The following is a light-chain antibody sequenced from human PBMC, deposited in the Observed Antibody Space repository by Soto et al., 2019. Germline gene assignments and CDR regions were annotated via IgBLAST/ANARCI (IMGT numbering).Light chain of an antibody. Sequence: QSVLTQPASVSGSPGQSITISCTGTSSDVGGYNYVSWYQQHPGKAPKLMIYEVSNRPSGVSYRFSGSKSGNTASLTISGLQAEDEADYYCSSYTSSSTQVFGGGTKLTVL. CDR3: SSYTSSSTQV. J-gene: IGLJ2*01. V-gene: IGLV2-14*01. CDR1: SSDVGGYNY. CDR2: EVS.